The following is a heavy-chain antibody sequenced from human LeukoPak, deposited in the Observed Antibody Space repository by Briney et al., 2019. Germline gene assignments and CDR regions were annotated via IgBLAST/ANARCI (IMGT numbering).Heavy chain of an antibody. CDR1: GFTFSSYG. Sequence: GGTLRLSCAASGFTFSSYGMSWVRQAPGKGLEWVSGISPSGDITYYADSVMGRFSISRDNPKSTVSLQMSSLRAEDTALYYCVRDLHWGGFDVWGQGTMVTVSS. CDR3: VRDLHWGGFDV. CDR2: ISPSGDIT. J-gene: IGHJ3*01. V-gene: IGHV3-23*01. D-gene: IGHD7-27*01.